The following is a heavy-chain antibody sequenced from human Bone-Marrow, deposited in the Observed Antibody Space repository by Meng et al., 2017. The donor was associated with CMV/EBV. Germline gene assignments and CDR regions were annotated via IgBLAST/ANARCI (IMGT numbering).Heavy chain of an antibody. D-gene: IGHD3-10*01. V-gene: IGHV4-4*02. Sequence: SETLSLTCAVSGGSISSRNWWSWVRQPPGKGLEWIGEIYHSGITNYSPSLKSRVTISIDKSKNQFSLKLTSVTAADTAVYYCARGLYYGSGSYYSYWGQGTLVTVSS. CDR3: ARGLYYGSGSYYSY. J-gene: IGHJ4*02. CDR2: IYHSGIT. CDR1: GGSISSRNW.